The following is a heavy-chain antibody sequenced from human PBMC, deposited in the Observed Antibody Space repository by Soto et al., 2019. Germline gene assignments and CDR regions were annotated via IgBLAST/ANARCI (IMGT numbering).Heavy chain of an antibody. CDR3: TKGATSRFDF. J-gene: IGHJ4*02. CDR1: GYRFSSSW. D-gene: IGHD5-12*01. CDR2: VYPSDSDD. Sequence: GESLKISCQGTGYRFSSSWIGWVRQTPGKGLEWLGNVYPSDSDDRYSPAFEGQVTISADNSINTAYLQSLTLKASATAFYSCTKGATSRFDFWGQGTRVTVSS. V-gene: IGHV5-51*01.